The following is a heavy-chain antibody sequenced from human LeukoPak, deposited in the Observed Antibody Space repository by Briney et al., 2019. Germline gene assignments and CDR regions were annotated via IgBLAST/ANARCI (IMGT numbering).Heavy chain of an antibody. D-gene: IGHD3-16*01. CDR2: ISSSGSTI. V-gene: IGHV3-11*04. J-gene: IGHJ4*02. CDR1: YY. CDR3: ARDPVWGINDY. Sequence: YYWGWIRQAPGKGLEWVSYISSSGSTIYYADSVKGRFTISRDNAKNSLYLQMNSLRAEDTAVYYCARDPVWGINDYWGQGTLVTVSS.